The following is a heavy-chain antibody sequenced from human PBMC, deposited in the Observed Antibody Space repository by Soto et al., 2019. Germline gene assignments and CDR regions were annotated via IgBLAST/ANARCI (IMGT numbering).Heavy chain of an antibody. V-gene: IGHV3-11*01. CDR2: ISSSGSTI. Sequence: SGGSLRLSCAASGFTFSDYYMSWIRQAPGKGLEWVSYISSSGSTIYYADSVKGRFTISRDNAKNSLYLQMNSLRAEDTAVYYCARRPRNGWFGELYFDYWGQGTLVTVSS. D-gene: IGHD3-10*01. CDR3: ARRPRNGWFGELYFDY. J-gene: IGHJ4*02. CDR1: GFTFSDYY.